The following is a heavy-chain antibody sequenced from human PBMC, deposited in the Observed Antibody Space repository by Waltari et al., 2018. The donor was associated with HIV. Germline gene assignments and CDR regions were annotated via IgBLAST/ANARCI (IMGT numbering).Heavy chain of an antibody. CDR3: ARVPYYYDTSAYPDY. CDR2: ITPNSGGT. CDR1: GYTFTGYY. D-gene: IGHD3-22*01. J-gene: IGHJ4*02. Sequence: QVQLVQSGAEVKKPGASVKVSCKAYGYTFTGYYMHWVRQAPGQGLEWMGWITPNSGGTNYAQNVQGRVTMTRDTSITTAYMEVSRLRSDDTAVYYCARVPYYYDTSAYPDYWGQGTLVTVSS. V-gene: IGHV1-2*02.